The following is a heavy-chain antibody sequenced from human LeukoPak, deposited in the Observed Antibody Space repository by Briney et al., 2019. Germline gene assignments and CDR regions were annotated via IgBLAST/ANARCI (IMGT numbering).Heavy chain of an antibody. V-gene: IGHV3-23*01. D-gene: IGHD2-15*01. CDR2: ISGRAGTT. Sequence: PGGSLRLSCAASGFTFSSYAMSWVRQAAGKGLEWVSAISGRAGTTYYADSVKGRFTISRDNSKNTLYLQMNSLRADDTAVYYCAKHGCRGGSCYVQPPHKIYYFDYWGQGTLVTVSS. J-gene: IGHJ4*02. CDR3: AKHGCRGGSCYVQPPHKIYYFDY. CDR1: GFTFSSYA.